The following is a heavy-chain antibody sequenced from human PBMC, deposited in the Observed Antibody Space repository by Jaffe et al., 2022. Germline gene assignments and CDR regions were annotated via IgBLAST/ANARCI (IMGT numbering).Heavy chain of an antibody. CDR2: IYTSGST. CDR1: GGSISSGSYY. CDR3: ARESGSSGYYYYYYYMDV. Sequence: QVQLQESGPGLVKPSQTLSLTCTVSGGSISSGSYYWSWIRQPAGKGLEWIGRIYTSGSTNYNPSLKSRVTISVDTSKNQFSLKLSSVTAADTAVYYCARESGSSGYYYYYYYMDVWGKGTTVTVSS. V-gene: IGHV4-61*02. D-gene: IGHD3-22*01. J-gene: IGHJ6*03.